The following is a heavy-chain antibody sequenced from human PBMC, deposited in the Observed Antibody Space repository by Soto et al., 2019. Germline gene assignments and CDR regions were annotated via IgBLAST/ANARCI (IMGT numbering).Heavy chain of an antibody. CDR1: GYTFINYD. CDR3: ARERITMVRGVIISLDGFDY. J-gene: IGHJ4*02. CDR2: MTPNSGNT. V-gene: IGHV1-8*01. Sequence: QVQLVQSGAEVKKPGASVKVSCKASGYTFINYDINWVRQATGQGLEWLGWMTPNSGNTGYAQKFQGRVTMTRNTPISTAYMELSSLRSEDTAVYFCARERITMVRGVIISLDGFDYWGQGTLVTVSS. D-gene: IGHD3-10*01.